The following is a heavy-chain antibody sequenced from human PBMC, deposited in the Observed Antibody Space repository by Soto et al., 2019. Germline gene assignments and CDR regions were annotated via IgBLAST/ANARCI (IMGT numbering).Heavy chain of an antibody. CDR2: ISGSGGST. CDR3: AKATRGGAATLIRDY. D-gene: IGHD6-13*01. CDR1: GFTFSIYA. V-gene: IGHV3-23*01. Sequence: EVQLLESGGGLVQPGGSLRLSCAAAGFTFSIYAMSWVRQAPGMGLEWVSAISGSGGSTYYADSVKGRFTISRDNSKNTLYLQMNSLRADDTAVYYCAKATRGGAATLIRDYWGQGTLVTVSS. J-gene: IGHJ4*02.